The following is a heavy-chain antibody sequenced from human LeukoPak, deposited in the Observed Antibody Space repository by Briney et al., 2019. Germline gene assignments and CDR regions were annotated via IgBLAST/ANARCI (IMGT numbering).Heavy chain of an antibody. CDR2: INPNSGGT. Sequence: AAVKVSCKASGYTFTGYYMHWVRQAPGQGLEWMGWINPNSGGTNYAQKCQGRVTMTRDTSISTAYMELSRLRSDDTAVYYCARDDYDILTGYYKGLDYWGQGTLVTVS. V-gene: IGHV1-2*02. D-gene: IGHD3-9*01. J-gene: IGHJ4*02. CDR3: ARDDYDILTGYYKGLDY. CDR1: GYTFTGYY.